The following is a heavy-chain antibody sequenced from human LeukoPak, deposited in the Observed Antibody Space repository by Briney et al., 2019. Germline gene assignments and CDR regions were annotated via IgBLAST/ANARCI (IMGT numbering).Heavy chain of an antibody. D-gene: IGHD1-1*01. CDR2: IGYSGTT. V-gene: IGHV4-59*01. Sequence: SETLSLTCTVSGGSISSYYWSWIRQPPGKGLEWIGYIGYSGTTDYNPSLKSRVSMSLGTSKNEISLKLDSVTAADTAVYYCARGYRHNWRFDYWGQGTLVTVSS. CDR1: GGSISSYY. CDR3: ARGYRHNWRFDY. J-gene: IGHJ4*02.